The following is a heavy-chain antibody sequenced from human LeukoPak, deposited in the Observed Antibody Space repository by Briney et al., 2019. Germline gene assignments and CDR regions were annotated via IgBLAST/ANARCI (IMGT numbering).Heavy chain of an antibody. J-gene: IGHJ4*02. CDR1: GGSISSYY. CDR2: IYTSGST. Sequence: PSETLSLTCTVSGGSISSYYWSWIRQPAGKGLEWIGRIYTSGSTNYNPSLKSRVTMSVDTSKNQFSLKLSSVTAADTAVYYCARERIAAADSYIDYWGQGTLVTVSS. D-gene: IGHD6-13*01. CDR3: ARERIAAADSYIDY. V-gene: IGHV4-4*07.